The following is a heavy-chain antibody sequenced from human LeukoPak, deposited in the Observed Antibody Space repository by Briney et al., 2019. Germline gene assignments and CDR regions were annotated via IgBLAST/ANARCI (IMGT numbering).Heavy chain of an antibody. CDR2: IDPSDSYT. Sequence: PGESLKISCKGSGYSFTSYWISSVRQMPGKGLEWMGRIDPSDSYTNYSPSFQGHVTISADKSISTAYLQWSSLKASDTAMYYCARHNGFGELYYGWFDPWGQGTLVTVSS. J-gene: IGHJ5*02. CDR1: GYSFTSYW. CDR3: ARHNGFGELYYGWFDP. V-gene: IGHV5-10-1*01. D-gene: IGHD3-10*01.